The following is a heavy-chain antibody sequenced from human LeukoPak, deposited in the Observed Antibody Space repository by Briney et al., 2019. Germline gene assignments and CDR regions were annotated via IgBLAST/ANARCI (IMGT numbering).Heavy chain of an antibody. Sequence: QPGGSLRLSCAASGFTFSSYAMHWVRQAPGKGLEWVAVISYDGSNKYYADSVKGRFTISRDNSKNTLYLQMNSLRAEDTAVYYCARGRLELRTGWPAFDIWGQGTMVTVSS. V-gene: IGHV3-30*04. J-gene: IGHJ3*02. CDR3: ARGRLELRTGWPAFDI. CDR2: ISYDGSNK. D-gene: IGHD1-7*01. CDR1: GFTFSSYA.